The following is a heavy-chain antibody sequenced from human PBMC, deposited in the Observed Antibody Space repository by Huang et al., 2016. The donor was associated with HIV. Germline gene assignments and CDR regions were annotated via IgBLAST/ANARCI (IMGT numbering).Heavy chain of an antibody. CDR3: ARDPFIKAFDI. Sequence: DSGQKDYLDSVKGRFIISRDNPKKSLYLQMNNLRAEDAAVYYCARDPFIKAFDIWGQGTLVTVSS. V-gene: IGHV3-7*01. CDR2: DSGQK. J-gene: IGHJ3*02.